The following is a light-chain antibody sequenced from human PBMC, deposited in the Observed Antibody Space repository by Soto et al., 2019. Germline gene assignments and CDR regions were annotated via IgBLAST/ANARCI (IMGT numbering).Light chain of an antibody. CDR1: QSVSSSY. CDR3: QQYGSSPDT. J-gene: IGKJ1*01. V-gene: IGKV3-20*01. Sequence: EIVLTQSPGTLSLSPGERATLYCRAIQSVSSSYLAWYQQKPGQAPRLLIYGASSRATGIPDRFSGSGSGTDFTFTISRLEPEDFAVYYCQQYGSSPDTFGQGTKV. CDR2: GAS.